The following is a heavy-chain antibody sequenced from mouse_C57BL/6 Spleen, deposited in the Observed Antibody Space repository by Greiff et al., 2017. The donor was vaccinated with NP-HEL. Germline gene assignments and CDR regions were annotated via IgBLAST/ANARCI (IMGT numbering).Heavy chain of an antibody. J-gene: IGHJ4*01. CDR3: ARGITTVVADYYAMDY. CDR1: GFSLTSYG. V-gene: IGHV2-2*01. D-gene: IGHD1-1*01. CDR2: IWSGGST. Sequence: VQVVESGPGLVQPSQSLSITCTVSGFSLTSYGVHWVRQSPGKGLEWLGVIWSGGSTDYNAAFISRLSISKDNSKSQVFFKMNSLQADDTAIYYCARGITTVVADYYAMDYWGQGTSVTVSS.